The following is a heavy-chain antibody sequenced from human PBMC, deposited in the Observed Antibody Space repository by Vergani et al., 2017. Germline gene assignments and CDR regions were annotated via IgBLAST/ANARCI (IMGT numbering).Heavy chain of an antibody. V-gene: IGHV4-31*03. Sequence: QVQLQESGPGLVKPSQTLSLTCTVSGGSISSGGYYWSWIRQHPGKGLEWIGYIYYSGSTYYNPSLKSRVTISVDTSKNQFSRKLSSVTAADTAVYYCAGVSREGPISWYFDLWGRGTLVTVSS. CDR1: GGSISSGGYY. CDR2: IYYSGST. J-gene: IGHJ2*01. CDR3: AGVSREGPISWYFDL.